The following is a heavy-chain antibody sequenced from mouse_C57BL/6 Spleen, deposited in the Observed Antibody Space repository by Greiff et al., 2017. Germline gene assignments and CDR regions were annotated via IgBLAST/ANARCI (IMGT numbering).Heavy chain of an antibody. CDR3: ERRADYDGSSYYASDY. CDR2: IYPGDGDT. CDR1: GYAFSSYW. J-gene: IGHJ4*01. D-gene: IGHD1-1*01. V-gene: IGHV1-80*01. Sequence: QVQLQQSGAELVKPGASVKISCKASGYAFSSYWMNWVKQRPGKGLAWIGQIYPGDGDTNYNGKFKGKATLTADTSSSSADMECRRLTSEDSEVYFSERRADYDGSSYYASDYWGQGTSVTVSS.